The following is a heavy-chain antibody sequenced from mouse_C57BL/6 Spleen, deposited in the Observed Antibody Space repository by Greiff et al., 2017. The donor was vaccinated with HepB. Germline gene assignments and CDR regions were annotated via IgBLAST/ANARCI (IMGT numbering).Heavy chain of an antibody. CDR1: GFTFSSYA. Sequence: EVQWVESGEGLVKPGGSLKLSCAASGFTFSSYAMSWVRQTPEKRLEWVAYISSGGDYIYYADTVKGRFTISRDNARNTLYLQMSSLKSEDTAMYYCTETGDYYAMDYWGQGTSVTVSS. CDR3: TETGDYYAMDY. V-gene: IGHV5-9-1*02. J-gene: IGHJ4*01. D-gene: IGHD4-1*01. CDR2: ISSGGDYI.